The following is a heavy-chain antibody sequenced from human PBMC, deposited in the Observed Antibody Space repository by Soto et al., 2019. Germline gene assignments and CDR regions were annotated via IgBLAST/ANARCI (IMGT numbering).Heavy chain of an antibody. CDR2: IYWDDDK. CDR1: GFSLSNSGVG. D-gene: IGHD3-22*01. CDR3: AHRAYYYDSSGYAVYFDY. V-gene: IGHV2-5*02. Sequence: QITLKESGPTLVKPTQTLTLTCTYSGFSLSNSGVGVGWIRQPPGNALEWLALIYWDDDKRYSPSLKSRLTITKDTSKTQVVPTMTNMDPVDTATYYCAHRAYYYDSSGYAVYFDYWGQGTLVTVSS. J-gene: IGHJ4*02.